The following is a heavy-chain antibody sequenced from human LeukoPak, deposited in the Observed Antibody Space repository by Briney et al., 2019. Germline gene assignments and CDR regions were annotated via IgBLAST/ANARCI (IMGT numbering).Heavy chain of an antibody. Sequence: GVLSLSCAAPGFPFSDYWMNWVRQAPGKGREGVAGIKQDGREKYYVESVKGRFTISRDNAKKSVYLQMDSLRAEDTAVYYCAREGYCSGGICSYDNWGQGTLVTVSS. V-gene: IGHV3-7*01. J-gene: IGHJ4*02. CDR3: AREGYCSGGICSYDN. D-gene: IGHD2-15*01. CDR2: IKQDGREK. CDR1: GFPFSDYW.